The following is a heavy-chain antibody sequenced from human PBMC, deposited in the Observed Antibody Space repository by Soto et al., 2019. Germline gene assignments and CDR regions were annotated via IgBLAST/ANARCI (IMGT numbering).Heavy chain of an antibody. Sequence: QVQLVQSGAEVKKPGASVKVSCRASGYNFRDYYLHWVRQAPGAGLEWMGSIIPTTGYTNYAQRFQGRITLPTATSLDTAYMEIDALTLDDTAIYFGARSGDRRNIPAWIDPLGQGALVTVSS. D-gene: IGHD1-26*01. J-gene: IGHJ5*02. V-gene: IGHV1-2*02. CDR2: IIPTTGYT. CDR3: ARSGDRRNIPAWIDP. CDR1: GYNFRDYY.